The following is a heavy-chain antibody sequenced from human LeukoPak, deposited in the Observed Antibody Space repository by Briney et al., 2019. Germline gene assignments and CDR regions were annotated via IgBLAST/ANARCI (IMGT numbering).Heavy chain of an antibody. Sequence: ASVKVSCKASGYSFTGYHMHWVRQAPGQGLEWMGWINTNSGDTKYAQRFQGRVTMTRYTSLTTAYMELRTFTTDQEALYYCPGGLTISGFDPWGQGTLVAVSS. CDR1: GYSFTGYH. D-gene: IGHD4/OR15-4a*01. CDR2: INTNSGDT. CDR3: PGGLTISGFDP. V-gene: IGHV1-2*02. J-gene: IGHJ5*02.